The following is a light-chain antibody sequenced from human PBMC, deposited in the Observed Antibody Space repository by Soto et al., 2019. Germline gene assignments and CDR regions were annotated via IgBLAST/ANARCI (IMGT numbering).Light chain of an antibody. Sequence: QAVLTQPPSAPVSPGQSVTISCTGTKNYIGVYDVVSWYQHHPGKAPRLIIYEVVQRPSGVPDRFSGSKSGNTASLTVSGLQAADEADYFCKSYAGSNTYVFGSGTKVTVL. J-gene: IGLJ1*01. CDR3: KSYAGSNTYV. V-gene: IGLV2-8*01. CDR2: EVV. CDR1: KNYIGVYDV.